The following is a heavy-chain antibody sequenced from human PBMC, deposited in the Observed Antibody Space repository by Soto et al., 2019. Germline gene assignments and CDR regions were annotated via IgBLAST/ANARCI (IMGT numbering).Heavy chain of an antibody. Sequence: QITLKESGPTLVKPTQTLTLTCTFSGFSLSTSGVGVGWIRQPPGKALERLALIYWDDDKRYSPSLKSRLTITKDTSKNQVVLTMTNMDPVDTATYYCAHSALHMITFGGVGVTGYDYWGQGTLVTVSS. V-gene: IGHV2-5*02. CDR3: AHSALHMITFGGVGVTGYDY. D-gene: IGHD3-16*01. J-gene: IGHJ4*02. CDR2: IYWDDDK. CDR1: GFSLSTSGVG.